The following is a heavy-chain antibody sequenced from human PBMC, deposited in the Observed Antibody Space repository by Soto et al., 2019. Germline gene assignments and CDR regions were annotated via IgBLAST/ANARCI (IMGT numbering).Heavy chain of an antibody. J-gene: IGHJ6*02. CDR2: ISGSGGST. Sequence: EVQLLESGGGLVQPGGSLRLSCAASGFTFSTYAMTWVRQAPGKGLDWVSTISGSGGSTFYADSVRGRFTISRDNSKNTLYLQMNSLRAEDTALYYRAKNGPGLVYQDYYATDVWGQGTTVTVSS. CDR3: AKNGPGLVYQDYYATDV. CDR1: GFTFSTYA. D-gene: IGHD2-2*01. V-gene: IGHV3-23*01.